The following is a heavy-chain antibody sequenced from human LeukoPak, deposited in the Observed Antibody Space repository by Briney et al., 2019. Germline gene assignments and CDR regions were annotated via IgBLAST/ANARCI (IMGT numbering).Heavy chain of an antibody. V-gene: IGHV1-2*02. J-gene: IGHJ4*02. CDR3: ARTDYYDSSGYYNY. CDR2: INPNSGGT. D-gene: IGHD3-22*01. Sequence: RASVKVSCKVSGYTLTELSMHWVRQAPGQGLEWMGWINPNSGGTNYAQKFQGRVTMTRDTSISTAYMELSRLGFDDTAVYYCARTDYYDSSGYYNYWGQGTLVTVSS. CDR1: GYTLTELS.